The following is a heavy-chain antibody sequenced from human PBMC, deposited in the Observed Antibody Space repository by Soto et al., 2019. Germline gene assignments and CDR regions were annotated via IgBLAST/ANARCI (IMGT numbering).Heavy chain of an antibody. CDR1: GGSISSGDYY. J-gene: IGHJ6*02. D-gene: IGHD3-10*01. V-gene: IGHV4-30-4*01. CDR3: ARASGSAYGMDV. CDR2: IYYSGST. Sequence: QVQLQESGPGLVKPSQTLSLTCTVSGGSISSGDYYWSWIRQPPGKGLEWIGYIYYSGSTYYNPSLKRRVTKSVDTSKNQFPLKLSSVTAADTAVYYGARASGSAYGMDVWGQGTTVTVSS.